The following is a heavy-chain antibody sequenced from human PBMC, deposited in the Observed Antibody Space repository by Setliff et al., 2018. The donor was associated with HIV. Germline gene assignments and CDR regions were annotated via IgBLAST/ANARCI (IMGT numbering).Heavy chain of an antibody. D-gene: IGHD1-26*01. CDR1: GGTFSTYG. Sequence: SVKVSCKASGGTFSTYGITWVRQAPGQGLEWMGGTIPVVGTPTYAQKFQGRVTIIADKSTSTAYMELSSLRSEDTAVYYCAREVSVGATFFDLWGPGTQVTVSS. V-gene: IGHV1-69*06. CDR2: TIPVVGTP. CDR3: AREVSVGATFFDL. J-gene: IGHJ4*02.